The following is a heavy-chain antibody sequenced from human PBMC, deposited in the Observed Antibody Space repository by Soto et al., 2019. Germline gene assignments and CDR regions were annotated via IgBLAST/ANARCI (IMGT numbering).Heavy chain of an antibody. CDR2: IIPIFGIA. J-gene: IGHJ4*02. CDR3: ASGEQVVFDY. CDR1: GGTFSSYT. Sequence: QVQLVQSGAEVKRPGSSVKVSCKASGGTFSSYTISWVRQAPGQGLEWMGSIIPIFGIANFAQKFQGRVTITADKSTSTAYMELSGLRSEDTAIYYCASGEQVVFDYWGQGTLVNVSS. D-gene: IGHD2-15*01. V-gene: IGHV1-69*02.